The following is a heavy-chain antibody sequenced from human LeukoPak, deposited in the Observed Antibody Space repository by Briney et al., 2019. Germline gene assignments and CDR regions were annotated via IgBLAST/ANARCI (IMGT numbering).Heavy chain of an antibody. CDR3: AKRRPATVTTGALDY. D-gene: IGHD4-17*01. CDR1: GFTLSSYA. Sequence: GSLDPPCATLGFTLSSYAMSWGRPAPGKGLEGVPAISGSGGSTYYADSVKGRFTISRDNSKNTLYLQMNSLRAEDTAVYYCAKRRPATVTTGALDYWGQGTLVTVSS. CDR2: ISGSGGST. J-gene: IGHJ4*02. V-gene: IGHV3-23*01.